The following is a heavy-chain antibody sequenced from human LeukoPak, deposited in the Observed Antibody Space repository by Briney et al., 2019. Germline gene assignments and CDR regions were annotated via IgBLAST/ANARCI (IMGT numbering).Heavy chain of an antibody. J-gene: IGHJ4*02. V-gene: IGHV3-21*01. Sequence: GGSLRLFCAASGFIFSSYSMNWVRQAPGKGLEWVSSISSISTYILYADSVKGRFTISRDNAKNSLYLQMDSLGAEDTAVYYCARFETSTVRGDEYWGQGTLVAVSS. CDR3: ARFETSTVRGDEY. CDR2: ISSISTYI. CDR1: GFIFSSYS. D-gene: IGHD3-10*02.